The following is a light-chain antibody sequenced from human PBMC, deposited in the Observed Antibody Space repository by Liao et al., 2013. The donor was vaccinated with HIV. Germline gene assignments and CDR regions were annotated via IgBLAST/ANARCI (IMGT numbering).Light chain of an antibody. CDR1: NIGSKS. CDR2: YDN. J-gene: IGLJ1*01. CDR3: QLWDSSSDHPYV. Sequence: SYVVTQPPSVSVAPGKTARITCGGTNIGSKSVHWYQQRPGQAPVLVISYDNDRPSGIPERFSGSNSGNTATLTISRVEAGDEADYYCQLWDSSSDHPYVFGTGTQVTVL. V-gene: IGLV3-21*01.